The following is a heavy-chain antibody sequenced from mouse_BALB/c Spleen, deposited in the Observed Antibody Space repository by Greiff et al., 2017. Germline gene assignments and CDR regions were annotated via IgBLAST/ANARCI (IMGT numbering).Heavy chain of an antibody. CDR1: GYTFTSST. J-gene: IGHJ2*01. D-gene: IGHD2-1*01. CDR2: INPSSGYT. Sequence: QVQLQQSGAELARPGASVKMSCKASGYTFTSSTMHWVKQRPGQGLEWIGYINPSSGYTNYNQKFKDKATLTTDKTSRTAYMQLSSLTSEDSAVYYCARSYGNLDYWGQGTTLTVSS. V-gene: IGHV1-4*01. CDR3: ARSYGNLDY.